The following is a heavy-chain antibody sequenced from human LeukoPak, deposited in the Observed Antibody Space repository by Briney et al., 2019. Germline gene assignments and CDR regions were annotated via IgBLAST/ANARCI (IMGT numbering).Heavy chain of an antibody. CDR3: ARGVSRHYDILTGYYQYYYYGMDV. CDR1: GGTFSSYA. CDR2: INPNSGGT. J-gene: IGHJ6*02. D-gene: IGHD3-9*01. V-gene: IGHV1-2*02. Sequence: ASVKVSCKASGGTFSSYAISWVRQAPGQGLEWMGWINPNSGGTNYAQKFQGRVTMTRDTSISTAYMELSRLRSDDTAVYYCARGVSRHYDILTGYYQYYYYGMDVWGQGTTVTVSS.